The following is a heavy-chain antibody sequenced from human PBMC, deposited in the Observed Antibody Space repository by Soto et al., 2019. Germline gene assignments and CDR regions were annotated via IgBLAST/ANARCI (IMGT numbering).Heavy chain of an antibody. J-gene: IGHJ4*02. CDR3: AREARELGPTQFDY. D-gene: IGHD1-7*01. Sequence: ASVKVSCKASGGTFSSHAISWVRQAPGQGLEWMGGIIPIFGTANYAQKFQGRVTITADESTSTAYMELSSLRSEDTAVYYCAREARELGPTQFDYWGQGTLVTVSS. CDR1: GGTFSSHA. CDR2: IIPIFGTA. V-gene: IGHV1-69*13.